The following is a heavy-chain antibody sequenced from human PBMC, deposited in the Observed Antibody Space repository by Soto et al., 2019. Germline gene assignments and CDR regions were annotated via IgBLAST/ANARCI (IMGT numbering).Heavy chain of an antibody. D-gene: IGHD3-3*01. J-gene: IGHJ5*02. Sequence: QVQLQESGPGLVKPSQTLSLICTVSGGSISSGGNYWSWIHQHPGKGLEWIGDTYNSGSTFYNPSLKSRITISLDRSENQFSLRLSSVTAADTAVYYCARKNTMFAATYWFDPWGQGTLVTVSS. CDR2: TYNSGST. V-gene: IGHV4-31*03. CDR1: GGSISSGGNY. CDR3: ARKNTMFAATYWFDP.